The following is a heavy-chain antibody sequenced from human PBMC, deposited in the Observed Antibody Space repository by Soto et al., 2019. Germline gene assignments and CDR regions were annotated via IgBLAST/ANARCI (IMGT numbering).Heavy chain of an antibody. Sequence: GPAKTSETLSLTCTVSGGSISSYYWSWIRQPPGKGLEWIGYIYYSGSTNYNPSLKSRVTISVDTSKNQFSLKLSSVTAADTAVYYCARGLLLRRGGWFDPWGQGTLVTVSS. V-gene: IGHV4-59*01. CDR3: ARGLLLRRGGWFDP. CDR2: IYYSGST. D-gene: IGHD2-15*01. CDR1: GGSISSYY. J-gene: IGHJ5*02.